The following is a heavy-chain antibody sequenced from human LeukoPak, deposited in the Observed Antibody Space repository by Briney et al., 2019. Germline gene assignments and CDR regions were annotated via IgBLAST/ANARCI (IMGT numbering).Heavy chain of an antibody. J-gene: IGHJ4*02. D-gene: IGHD2-21*02. V-gene: IGHV1-69*05. CDR2: IIPIFGTA. Sequence: GSSVKVSCKASGGTFSSYAISWVRQAPGQGLEWMGGIIPIFGTANYAQKFQGRATITTDESTSTAYMELSSLRSEDTAVYYCARGPSVVTAPFDYWGQGTLVTVSS. CDR3: ARGPSVVTAPFDY. CDR1: GGTFSSYA.